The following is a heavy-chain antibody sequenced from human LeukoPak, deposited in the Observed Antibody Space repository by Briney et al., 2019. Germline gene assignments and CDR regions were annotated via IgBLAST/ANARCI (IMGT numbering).Heavy chain of an antibody. Sequence: PGGSLRLSCAASGFTFSSYAMSWVRQAPGKGLEWVSAISGSGGSTYYADSVKGRFTISRDNSKNTLYLQMNSLRAGDTAVYYCAKDGYDSSGYFRLNWFDPWGQGTLVTVSS. V-gene: IGHV3-23*01. CDR3: AKDGYDSSGYFRLNWFDP. CDR1: GFTFSSYA. J-gene: IGHJ5*02. CDR2: ISGSGGST. D-gene: IGHD3-22*01.